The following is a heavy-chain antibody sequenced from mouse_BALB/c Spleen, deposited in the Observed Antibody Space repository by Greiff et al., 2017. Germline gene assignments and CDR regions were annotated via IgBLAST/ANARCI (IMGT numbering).Heavy chain of an antibody. CDR3: ARHWDGYYCFDY. V-gene: IGHV5-12-2*01. CDR2: ISNGGGST. Sequence: EVHLVESGGGLVQPGGSLKLSCAASGFTFSSYTMSWVRQTPEKRLEWVAYISNGGGSTYYPDTVKGRFTISRDNAKNTLYLQMSSLKSEDTAMYYCARHWDGYYCFDYWGQGTTLTVSS. CDR1: GFTFSSYT. J-gene: IGHJ2*01. D-gene: IGHD2-3*01.